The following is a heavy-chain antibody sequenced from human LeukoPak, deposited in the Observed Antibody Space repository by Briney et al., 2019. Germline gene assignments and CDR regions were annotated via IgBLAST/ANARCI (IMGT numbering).Heavy chain of an antibody. CDR3: ARTLTGEFDAFDI. CDR2: IYHSGST. CDR1: GGSISSGGYY. V-gene: IGHV4-30-2*02. J-gene: IGHJ3*02. Sequence: PSETLSLTCTVSGGSISSGGYYWSWIRQPPGKGLEWIGYIYHSGSTYYNPSLKSRVTISVDRSKNQFSLKLSSVTAADTAVYYCARTLTGEFDAFDIWGQGTMVTVSS. D-gene: IGHD7-27*01.